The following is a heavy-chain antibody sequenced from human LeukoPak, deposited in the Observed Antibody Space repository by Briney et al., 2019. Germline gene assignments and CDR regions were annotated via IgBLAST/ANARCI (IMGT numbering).Heavy chain of an antibody. J-gene: IGHJ4*02. CDR2: INAGNGNT. CDR1: GYTFTSYG. CDR3: ARVPRGYYDSSGYLDY. Sequence: ASVKVSCKASGYTFTSYGISWVRQAPGQRLEWMGWINAGNGNTKYSQKFQGRVTITRDTSASTAYMELSSLRSEDTAVYYCARVPRGYYDSSGYLDYWGQGTLVTVSS. V-gene: IGHV1-3*01. D-gene: IGHD3-22*01.